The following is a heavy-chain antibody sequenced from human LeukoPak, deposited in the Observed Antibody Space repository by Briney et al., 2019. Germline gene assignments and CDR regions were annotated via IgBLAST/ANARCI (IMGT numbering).Heavy chain of an antibody. D-gene: IGHD7-27*01. CDR3: ARDLAWGAFDY. Sequence: PGGSLRLSCAASGFTFSSYGMHWVRQAPGKGLEWVAVISYDGSNKYYADSVKGRFTISRDDSKNTLSLQMNSLRVEDTAVYYCARDLAWGAFDYWGRGTLVTVSS. CDR1: GFTFSSYG. J-gene: IGHJ4*02. V-gene: IGHV3-30*03. CDR2: ISYDGSNK.